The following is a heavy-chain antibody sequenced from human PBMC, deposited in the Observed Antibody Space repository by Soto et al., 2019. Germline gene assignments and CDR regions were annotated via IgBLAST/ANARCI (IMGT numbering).Heavy chain of an antibody. D-gene: IGHD3-3*01. J-gene: IGHJ6*02. CDR1: GGTFSSYA. CDR2: IIPIFGTA. V-gene: IGHV1-69*13. Sequence: GASVKVSCKASGGTFSSYAISWVRQAPGQGLEWMGGIIPIFGTANYAQKFQGRVTITADESTSTAYMELSSLRSEDTAVYYCARGFWSGYYLDSKDPEPLYYYYGMDVWGQGTTVTVSS. CDR3: ARGFWSGYYLDSKDPEPLYYYYGMDV.